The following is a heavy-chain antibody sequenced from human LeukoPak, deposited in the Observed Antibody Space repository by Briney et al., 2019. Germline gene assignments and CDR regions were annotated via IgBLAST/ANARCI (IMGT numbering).Heavy chain of an antibody. CDR3: ARARGRVDY. CDR2: INHSGST. J-gene: IGHJ4*02. D-gene: IGHD3-16*01. Sequence: SETLSLTCAVYGGSFSGYYWSWIRQPPGKGLEWIGEINHSGSTNYNPSLKSRVTISVDTSKNQFSLKLSSVTAADTAVYYCARARGRVDYWGQGTLVTVSS. CDR1: GGSFSGYY. V-gene: IGHV4-34*01.